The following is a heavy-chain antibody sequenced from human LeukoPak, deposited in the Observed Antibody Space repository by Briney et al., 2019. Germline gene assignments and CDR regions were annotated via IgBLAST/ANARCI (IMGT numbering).Heavy chain of an antibody. Sequence: SETLSLTCTVAGASISSASWAWIRQPPGMGLEWIGSIYYSGTTNYNPSLKSRVTMSVDTSRNQFSLELPSVTAADSAVYYCARYLRQPGTFYLDHWGQGTLVTVSS. J-gene: IGHJ4*02. CDR3: ARYLRQPGTFYLDH. CDR1: GASISSAS. D-gene: IGHD3-16*01. V-gene: IGHV4-59*13. CDR2: IYYSGTT.